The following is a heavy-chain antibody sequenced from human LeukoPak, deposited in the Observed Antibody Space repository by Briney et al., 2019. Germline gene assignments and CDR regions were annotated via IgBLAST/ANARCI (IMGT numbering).Heavy chain of an antibody. CDR2: ISGSGSNT. J-gene: IGHJ5*02. V-gene: IGHV3-23*01. Sequence: GGSLRLSCAASGFTFNNYAMSWVRQAPGKGLEWISSISGSGSNTYYADSVKGRFTISRDSSKNTLYLQMNSLRAEDTAMYYCAKDYRKNNQYGSGSSPFDPWGQGTLVTVSS. CDR3: AKDYRKNNQYGSGSSPFDP. D-gene: IGHD3-10*01. CDR1: GFTFNNYA.